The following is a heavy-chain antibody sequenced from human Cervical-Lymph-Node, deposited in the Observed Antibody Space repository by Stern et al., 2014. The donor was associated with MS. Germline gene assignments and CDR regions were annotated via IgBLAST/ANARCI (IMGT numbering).Heavy chain of an antibody. V-gene: IGHV3-23*04. Sequence: EVQLVESGGGSVQPGRSLRLSCAASGFTFDTYAMNWVRQAPGKGLEWVSGISGGGRTTYYADSVKGRFTISRDNSKNTLYLQMKSLRAEDTAAYYCAKVAPSTRGAFDYWGLGTLVTVSP. CDR1: GFTFDTYA. D-gene: IGHD3-10*01. CDR2: ISGGGRTT. CDR3: AKVAPSTRGAFDY. J-gene: IGHJ4*02.